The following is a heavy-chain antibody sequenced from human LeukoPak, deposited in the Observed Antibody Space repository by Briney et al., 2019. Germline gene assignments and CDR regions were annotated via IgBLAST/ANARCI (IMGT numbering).Heavy chain of an antibody. CDR3: ARAPFYYYDSSGYYDPPNY. V-gene: IGHV1-2*02. J-gene: IGHJ4*02. Sequence: GASVKVSCKASGYTFTGYYMHWVRQAPGQGLEWMGWINPNSGGTNYAQKFQGRVTMTRDTSISTAYMELSRLRSDDTAVYYCARAPFYYYDSSGYYDPPNYWGQGTLVTVSS. CDR1: GYTFTGYY. D-gene: IGHD3-22*01. CDR2: INPNSGGT.